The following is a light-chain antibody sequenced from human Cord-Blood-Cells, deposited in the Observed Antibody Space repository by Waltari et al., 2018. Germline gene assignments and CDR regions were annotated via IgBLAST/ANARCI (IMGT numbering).Light chain of an antibody. CDR2: AAS. V-gene: IGKV1-39*01. Sequence: DIQMTQSPYSLSASVGDIVTITCRASQSISSYLNWYQQKPGKAPKLLIYAASRLQSGVPSRLSGSGSGTDFTLTISSLQPEDFATYYCQQSYSTPLTFGGGTKVEIK. CDR1: QSISSY. CDR3: QQSYSTPLT. J-gene: IGKJ4*01.